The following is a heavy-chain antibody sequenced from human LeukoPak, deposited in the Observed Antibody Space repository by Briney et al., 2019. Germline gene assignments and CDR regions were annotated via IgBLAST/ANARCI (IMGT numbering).Heavy chain of an antibody. CDR1: GGSFSGYY. CDR3: ARVGGYYDILTGYYY. J-gene: IGHJ4*02. D-gene: IGHD3-9*01. V-gene: IGHV4-34*01. Sequence: SETLSLTCAVYGGSFSGYYWSWIRQPPGKGLEWIGEINHSGSTNYNPSLKSRVTISVDTSKNQFSLKLSSVTAADTAVYHCARVGGYYDILTGYYYWGQGTLVTVSS. CDR2: INHSGST.